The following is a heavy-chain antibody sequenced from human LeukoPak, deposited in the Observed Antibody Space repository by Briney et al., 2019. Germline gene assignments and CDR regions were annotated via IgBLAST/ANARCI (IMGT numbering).Heavy chain of an antibody. J-gene: IGHJ4*02. CDR1: GFTFSNYA. CDR2: ISGSGGST. V-gene: IGHV3-23*01. Sequence: GGSLRLSCAASGFTFSNYAMSWVRQAPGKGLEWVSAISGSGGSTYYADSVKGRFTISRDNSKSTLYLQMNSLRSEDTVVYYCARVEYDFWSGQYYFDHWGQGTLVTVSS. CDR3: ARVEYDFWSGQYYFDH. D-gene: IGHD3-3*01.